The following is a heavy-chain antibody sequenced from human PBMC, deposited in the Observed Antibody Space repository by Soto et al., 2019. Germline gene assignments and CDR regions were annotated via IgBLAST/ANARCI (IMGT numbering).Heavy chain of an antibody. V-gene: IGHV4-39*02. D-gene: IGHD3-10*01. Sequence: SETLSLTCTVSGGSISSSSYYWGWIRQAPGKGLEWIGSIYYSGSTYYNPSLKSRVTISVDTSKNQFSLKLSSVTAADTAVYYCARESHYYGSGSYYLAAHDYGMDVWGQGTTVTVSS. CDR1: GGSISSSSYY. J-gene: IGHJ6*02. CDR2: IYYSGST. CDR3: ARESHYYGSGSYYLAAHDYGMDV.